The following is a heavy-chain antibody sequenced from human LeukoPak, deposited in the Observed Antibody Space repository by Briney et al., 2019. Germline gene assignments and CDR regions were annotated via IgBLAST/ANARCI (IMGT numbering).Heavy chain of an antibody. CDR2: IYHSGST. D-gene: IGHD1-1*01. CDR3: ARAGDYYYYYYMDV. Sequence: PSETLSLTCTVSGGSISSYYWSWIRQPPGKGLEWVGSIYHSGSTYYNPSLKSRVTISVDTSKNQFSLKLSSVTAADTAVYYCARAGDYYYYYYMDVWGKGTTVTVSS. J-gene: IGHJ6*03. CDR1: GGSISSYY. V-gene: IGHV4-38-2*02.